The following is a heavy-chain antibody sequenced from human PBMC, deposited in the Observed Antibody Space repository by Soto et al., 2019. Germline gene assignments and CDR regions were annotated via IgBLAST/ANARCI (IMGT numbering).Heavy chain of an antibody. CDR3: AKGGRQWLVTSDFNY. J-gene: IGHJ4*02. D-gene: IGHD6-19*01. V-gene: IGHV3-30*18. CDR1: GFTFSDYA. CDR2: VSHDGRNT. Sequence: VQLVESGGGVVQPGRSLRLSCAASGFTFSDYAMHWFRQAPGKGMEWVAVVSHDGRNTHYADSVKGRFTISRDSSKNTVSLEMTSLRAEDTAVYYCAKGGRQWLVTSDFNYWGQGALVTVSS.